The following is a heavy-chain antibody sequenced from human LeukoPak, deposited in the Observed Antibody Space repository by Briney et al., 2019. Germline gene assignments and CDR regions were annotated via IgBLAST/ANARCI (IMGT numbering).Heavy chain of an antibody. V-gene: IGHV3-23*01. Sequence: GGSLRLSCAASGFTFSTSGMSWVRQAPGKGLEWVSTITGSGGSTYYADSVKGRFTISRDNSKNTLYLQMNSLRAEDTAVYYCAKAGIYDYVWGSYLVDWGQGILVTVSS. CDR1: GFTFSTSG. J-gene: IGHJ4*02. D-gene: IGHD3-16*01. CDR3: AKAGIYDYVWGSYLVD. CDR2: ITGSGGST.